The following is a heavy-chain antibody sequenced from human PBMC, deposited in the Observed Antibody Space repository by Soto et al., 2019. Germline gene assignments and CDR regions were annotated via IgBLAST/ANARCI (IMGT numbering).Heavy chain of an antibody. CDR1: GYTFTSYD. Sequence: ASVKVSCKASGYTFTSYDIYWVRQATGQGLEWMGWMNPNTGNSGYAQKFQGRVTMTSDTSISTAHMELSSLRSEDTAVYYCARRAKTNDCSGFGADKYYFDFWGQGTLVTVSS. V-gene: IGHV1-8*01. J-gene: IGHJ4*02. D-gene: IGHD2-15*01. CDR3: ARRAKTNDCSGFGADKYYFDF. CDR2: MNPNTGNS.